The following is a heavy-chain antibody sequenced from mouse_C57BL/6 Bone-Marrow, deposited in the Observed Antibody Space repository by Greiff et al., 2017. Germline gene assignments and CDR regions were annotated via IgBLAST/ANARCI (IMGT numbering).Heavy chain of an antibody. Sequence: VQVVEPGPELVKPGASVKISCKASGYTFTDYYINWVKQRPGQGLEWIGWIPPVGGSTYYNEKFKGKATFTVDKSSSTAYMLLSSLTSEDSAVYFCARLGGYFYCDMEVWGTGTSVTVSS. V-gene: IGHV1-75*01. CDR3: ARLGGYFYCDMEV. J-gene: IGHJ4*01. CDR1: GYTFTDYY. D-gene: IGHD1-2*01. CDR2: IPPVGGST.